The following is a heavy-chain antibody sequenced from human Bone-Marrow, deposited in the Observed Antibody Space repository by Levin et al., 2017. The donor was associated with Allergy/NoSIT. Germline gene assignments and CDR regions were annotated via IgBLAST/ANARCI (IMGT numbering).Heavy chain of an antibody. CDR3: ARSRALYGVFDY. CDR2: ISYDGSNK. D-gene: IGHD4-17*01. Sequence: GGSLRLSCAASGFTFSSYGMHWVRQAPGKGLEWVAVISYDGSNKYYADSVKGRFTISRDNSKNTLYLQMNSLRAEDTAVYYCARSRALYGVFDYWGQGTLVTVSS. V-gene: IGHV3-30*03. J-gene: IGHJ4*02. CDR1: GFTFSSYG.